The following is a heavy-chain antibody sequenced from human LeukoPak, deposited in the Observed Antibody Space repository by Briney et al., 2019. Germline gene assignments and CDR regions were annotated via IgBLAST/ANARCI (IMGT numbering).Heavy chain of an antibody. CDR1: GGSISSDY. Sequence: PSETLSLTCTVSGGSISSDYWSWIRQPPGRGLEWIGFISYSVSADYNPSLKSRVTISVDTSKNQFSLKLSSVTAADTAVYYCARARSWLRIYYWGQGALVTVSS. CDR3: ARARSWLRIYY. CDR2: ISYSVSA. D-gene: IGHD6-13*01. V-gene: IGHV4-59*01. J-gene: IGHJ4*02.